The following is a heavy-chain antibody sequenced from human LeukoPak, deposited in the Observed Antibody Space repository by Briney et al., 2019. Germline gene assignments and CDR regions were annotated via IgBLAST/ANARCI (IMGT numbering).Heavy chain of an antibody. CDR2: IIPIFGTA. CDR1: GGTFSSYA. J-gene: IGHJ4*02. D-gene: IGHD3-22*01. CDR3: ARASRPYYYDSSGYYPDY. V-gene: IGHV1-69*13. Sequence: SVKVSCKASGGTFSSYAISWVRQAPGQGLEWMGGIIPIFGTANYAQKFQGRVTITADESTSTAYMELSSLRSEDTAVYYCARASRPYYYDSSGYYPDYWGQGTLVTVSS.